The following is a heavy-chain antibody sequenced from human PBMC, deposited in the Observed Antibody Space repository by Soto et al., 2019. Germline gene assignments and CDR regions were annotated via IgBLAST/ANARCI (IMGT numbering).Heavy chain of an antibody. Sequence: QVQLVQSGAEVKKPGASVQVSCKASGYTFTSYDINWVRQATGQGLEWMGWMNPNSGNTGYAQKFKGRVTMTRNISIGTAYMALSSLRSEDTAVYSCAREKTSYGMDVWGQGTTVTVSS. CDR3: AREKTSYGMDV. V-gene: IGHV1-8*01. CDR2: MNPNSGNT. CDR1: GYTFTSYD. J-gene: IGHJ6*02.